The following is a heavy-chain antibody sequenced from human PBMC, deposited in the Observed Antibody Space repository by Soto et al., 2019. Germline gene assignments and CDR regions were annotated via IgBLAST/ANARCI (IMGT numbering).Heavy chain of an antibody. J-gene: IGHJ4*02. CDR3: ARVGTDTAMVYYFDY. CDR2: IWYDGSNK. V-gene: IGHV3-33*01. D-gene: IGHD5-18*01. CDR1: GFTFSSYG. Sequence: PGGSLRLSCAASGFTFSSYGMHGVRQAPGKGLEWVAVIWYDGSNKYYADSVKGRFTISRDNSKNTLYLQMNSLRAEDTAVYYCARVGTDTAMVYYFDYWGQGTLVTVSS.